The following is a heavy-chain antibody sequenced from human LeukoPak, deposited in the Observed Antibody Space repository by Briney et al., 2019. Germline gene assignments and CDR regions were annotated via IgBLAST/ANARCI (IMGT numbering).Heavy chain of an antibody. CDR1: GYTLTELS. D-gene: IGHD3-22*01. V-gene: IGHV1-24*01. Sequence: ASVKVSCKVSGYTLTELSMHWARQAPGKGLEWMGGFDPEDGETIYAQKFQGRVTMTEDTSTDTAYMELSSLRSEDTAVYYCATAPSGYTTPYYFDYWGQGTLVTVSS. CDR2: FDPEDGET. J-gene: IGHJ4*02. CDR3: ATAPSGYTTPYYFDY.